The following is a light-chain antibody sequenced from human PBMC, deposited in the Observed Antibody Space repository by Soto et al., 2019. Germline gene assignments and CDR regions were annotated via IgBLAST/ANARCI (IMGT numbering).Light chain of an antibody. CDR1: SGHSSYA. CDR3: QTWDTGARVV. CDR2: LSSDGSH. V-gene: IGLV4-69*01. Sequence: QAVLTQSPSASASLGASVKLTCTLSSGHSSYAIAWHQQQPEKVPRYLMKLSSDGSHSKGDGIPDRFSGSSSGAERYLTISSLQSEDEADYYCQTWDTGARVVFGGGTKVTVL. J-gene: IGLJ2*01.